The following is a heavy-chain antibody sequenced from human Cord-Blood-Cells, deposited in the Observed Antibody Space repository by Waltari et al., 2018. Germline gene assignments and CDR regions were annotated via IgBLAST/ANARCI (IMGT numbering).Heavy chain of an antibody. CDR1: GGSFSGYY. V-gene: IGHV4-34*01. D-gene: IGHD7-27*01. J-gene: IGHJ4*02. CDR3: ARPINWGWGDYFDY. Sequence: QVQLQQWGAGLLKPSETLSLTCAVYGGSFSGYYWSWIRQPPGKGLEWIGEINHSGSTNYNPSLKSRVTISVDTSKNQFSLKLSSVTAADTAVYYCARPINWGWGDYFDYWGQGTLVTVSS. CDR2: INHSGST.